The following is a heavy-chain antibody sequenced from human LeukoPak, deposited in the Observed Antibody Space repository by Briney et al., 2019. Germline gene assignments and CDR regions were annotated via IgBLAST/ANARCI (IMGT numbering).Heavy chain of an antibody. CDR1: GFTFSSYS. CDR3: ATMDLYYYYMDV. Sequence: GGSLRLSCAASGFTFSSYSMNWVRQAPGKALEWVSSISSSSSYIYYADSVKGRFTISRDNAKNSLYLQMNSLRAEDTALYYCATMDLYYYYMDVWGKGTTVTVSS. CDR2: ISSSSSYI. D-gene: IGHD1-14*01. J-gene: IGHJ6*03. V-gene: IGHV3-21*04.